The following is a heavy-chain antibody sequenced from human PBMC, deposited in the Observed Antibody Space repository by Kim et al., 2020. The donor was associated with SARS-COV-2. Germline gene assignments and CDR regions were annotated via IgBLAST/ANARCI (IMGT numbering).Heavy chain of an antibody. V-gene: IGHV1-8*01. CDR2: MNPNSGNT. J-gene: IGHJ6*03. CDR3: ARRTPPRITIFGVVTRYYYYYMAV. Sequence: ASVKVSCKASGYTFTSYDINWVRQATGQGLEWMGWMNPNSGNTGYAQKFQGRVTMTRNTSISTAYMELSSLRSEDTAVYYCARRTPPRITIFGVVTRYYYYYMAVWGKGTTVTVSS. CDR1: GYTFTSYD. D-gene: IGHD3-3*01.